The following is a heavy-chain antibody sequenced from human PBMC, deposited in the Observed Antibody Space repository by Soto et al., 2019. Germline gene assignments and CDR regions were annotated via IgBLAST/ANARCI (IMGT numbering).Heavy chain of an antibody. CDR1: GFTFSSYA. D-gene: IGHD3-3*01. J-gene: IGHJ6*02. Sequence: SLRLSCAASGFTFSSYAMSWVRQAPGKGLEWVSAISGSGGSTYYADSVKGRFTISRDNSKNTLYLQMNSLRAEDTAVYYCAKYDFWSGFEAGYYYYYYGMDVWGQGTTVTVSS. CDR2: ISGSGGST. V-gene: IGHV3-23*01. CDR3: AKYDFWSGFEAGYYYYYYGMDV.